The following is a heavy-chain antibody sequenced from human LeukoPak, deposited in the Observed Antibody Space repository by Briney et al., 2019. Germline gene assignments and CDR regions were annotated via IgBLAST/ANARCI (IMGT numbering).Heavy chain of an antibody. CDR2: ISSSGSTI. J-gene: IGHJ4*02. D-gene: IGHD4-17*01. CDR1: GFTFSRYS. CDR3: ARVRLSGDGDYELYFGY. Sequence: GGSLRLSCAASGFTFSRYSMNWVRQAPGKGLEWVSYISSSGSTIYYADSVKGRFTISRDNAKNSLYLQMNSLRAEDTAVYYCARVRLSGDGDYELYFGYWGQGTLVTVSS. V-gene: IGHV3-48*04.